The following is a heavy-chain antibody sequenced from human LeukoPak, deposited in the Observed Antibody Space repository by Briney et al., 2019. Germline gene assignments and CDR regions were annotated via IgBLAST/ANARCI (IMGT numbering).Heavy chain of an antibody. V-gene: IGHV1-46*01. CDR3: ARDGGAYYLDY. CDR2: INLSGGST. Sequence: ASVKVSCKASGYTFTSYYLHWVRQAPGQGLEWMAIINLSGGSTSYAQKFQGRVTMTRDTSTSTVYMELSSLRSEDTAVYYCARDGGAYYLDYWGQGTLVTVSS. CDR1: GYTFTSYY. D-gene: IGHD3-16*01. J-gene: IGHJ4*02.